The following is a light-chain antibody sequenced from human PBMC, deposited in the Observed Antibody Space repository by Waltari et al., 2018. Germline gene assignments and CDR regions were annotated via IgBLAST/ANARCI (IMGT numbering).Light chain of an antibody. Sequence: DIQMTQSPSSLSASVGDRVTITCRASQGINNYLAWYQKKPGKAPNVLSYDASTLQSGVPSLFSGSGSETDFTLTNSSLQPEDVATYYCQKYNSAPWTFGQGTKVEIK. CDR1: QGINNY. J-gene: IGKJ1*01. CDR2: DAS. V-gene: IGKV1-27*01. CDR3: QKYNSAPWT.